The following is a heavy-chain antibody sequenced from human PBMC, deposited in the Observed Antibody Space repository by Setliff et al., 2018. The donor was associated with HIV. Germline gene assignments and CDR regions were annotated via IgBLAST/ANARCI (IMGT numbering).Heavy chain of an antibody. CDR3: ATSAESGFGIHWGVFNI. V-gene: IGHV4-39*01. Sequence: SETLSLTCTVSGSSTSTSGYYWGWIRQPPGKGREWIGSIYSSGSTYYNPSLKSRVTISVDTSKNQFSLKLKSVTAADTAVYYCATSAESGFGIHWGVFNIWGQGTRVTVSS. D-gene: IGHD3-10*01. CDR1: GSSTSTSGYY. J-gene: IGHJ3*02. CDR2: IYSSGST.